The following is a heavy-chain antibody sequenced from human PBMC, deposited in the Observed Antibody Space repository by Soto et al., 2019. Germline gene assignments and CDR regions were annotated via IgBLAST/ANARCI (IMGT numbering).Heavy chain of an antibody. CDR1: GFTFSSYA. CDR3: ATRVSFTMKRSEFGY. CDR2: ISGSGGST. V-gene: IGHV3-23*01. D-gene: IGHD3-22*01. J-gene: IGHJ4*02. Sequence: GGSLRLSCAASGFTFSSYAMSWVRQAPGKGLEWVSAISGSGGSTYYADSVKGRFTISRDNSKNTLYLQVNSLRAEDTAIYYCATRVSFTMKRSEFGYWGQGTRVNVSS.